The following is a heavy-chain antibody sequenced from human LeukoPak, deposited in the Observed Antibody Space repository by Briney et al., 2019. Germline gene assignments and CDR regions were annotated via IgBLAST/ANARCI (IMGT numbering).Heavy chain of an antibody. CDR2: ISPNSGVT. J-gene: IGHJ4*02. CDR1: GYTFTAYY. CDR3: ARFSIGGRYDFDY. D-gene: IGHD2-15*01. Sequence: ASVKVSCKAYGYTFTAYYLHWVRQAPGQGLEWMGWISPNSGVTKYAQKFQNRVTLTRDTSINTAYPELTSLRSDDTAVYYCARFSIGGRYDFDYWGQGTLVTVSS. V-gene: IGHV1-2*02.